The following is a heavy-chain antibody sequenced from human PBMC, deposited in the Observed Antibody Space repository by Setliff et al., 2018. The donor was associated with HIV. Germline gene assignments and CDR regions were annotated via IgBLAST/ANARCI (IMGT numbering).Heavy chain of an antibody. V-gene: IGHV4-34*01. CDR2: INHSGST. CDR3: ARQKGRRLWAFDS. CDR1: GGSFTDIGGSFTDYY. Sequence: SETLSLTCAVFGGSFTDIGGSFTDYYWIWIRQPPGKGLEWIGEINHSGSTHYNPSLKSRFTISVDTSKNQFSLKVNSVTAADTAAYYCARQKGRRLWAFDSWGQGTLVTVSS. D-gene: IGHD3-16*01. J-gene: IGHJ4*02.